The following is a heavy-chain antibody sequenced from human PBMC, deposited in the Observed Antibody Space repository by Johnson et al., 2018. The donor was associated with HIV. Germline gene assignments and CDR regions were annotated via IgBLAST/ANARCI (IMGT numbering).Heavy chain of an antibody. CDR1: GFTFSSYA. D-gene: IGHD4-17*01. J-gene: IGHJ3*02. CDR2: ISYDGNNN. Sequence: VQLVESGGGVVQPGRSLRLSCAASGFTFSSYAMHWVRQAPGKGLEWVAVISYDGNNNYYADSVKGRFTISRDNSKNTLYLQMNSLRAEDTAVYYCASRYGDYGLGAFDIWGQGTMVTVSS. V-gene: IGHV3-30*14. CDR3: ASRYGDYGLGAFDI.